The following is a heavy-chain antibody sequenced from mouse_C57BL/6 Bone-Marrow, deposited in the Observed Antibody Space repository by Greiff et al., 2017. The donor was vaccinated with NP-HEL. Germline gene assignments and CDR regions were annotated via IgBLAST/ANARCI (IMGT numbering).Heavy chain of an antibody. CDR3: ARREVTGDFDY. CDR1: GYTFTNYW. J-gene: IGHJ2*01. Sequence: QVQLKESGAELVRPGTSVKMSCKASGYTFTNYWIGWAKQRPGHGLEWIGDIYPGGGYTNYNEKFKGKATLTADKSSSTAYMQFSSLTSEDSAIYYCARREVTGDFDYWGQGTTLTVSS. D-gene: IGHD4-1*01. V-gene: IGHV1-63*01. CDR2: IYPGGGYT.